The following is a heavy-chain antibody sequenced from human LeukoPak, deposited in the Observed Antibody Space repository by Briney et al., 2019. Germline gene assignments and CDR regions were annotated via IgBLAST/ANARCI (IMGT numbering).Heavy chain of an antibody. D-gene: IGHD3-3*01. CDR3: ARGKDHDFWIPFDH. J-gene: IGHJ4*02. Sequence: PGGSLRLSCAASGFTLSKYAMNWVRQAPGKGLEWVSGIDGSGGRPPSADSVKGRFTISRDISKNTLYLQMDSLRAEDTATYYCARGKDHDFWIPFDHWGQGTLVTVSS. CDR2: IDGSGGRP. CDR1: GFTLSKYA. V-gene: IGHV3-23*01.